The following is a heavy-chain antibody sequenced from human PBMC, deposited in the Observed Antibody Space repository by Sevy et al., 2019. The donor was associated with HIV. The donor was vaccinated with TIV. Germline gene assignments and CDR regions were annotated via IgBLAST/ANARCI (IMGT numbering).Heavy chain of an antibody. CDR1: GFTLSSYD. D-gene: IGHD3-10*01. J-gene: IGHJ6*02. CDR2: IRTAGDT. V-gene: IGHV3-13*01. CDR3: AREVPGSLYGMDV. Sequence: GGSLRLSCAASGFTLSSYDIHWVRQATGKGLEWVSVIRTAGDTHYPDAVKGRFTIASENAKNSLYLQMNSLRAGDTAVYYCAREVPGSLYGMDVWGQGTTVTVSS.